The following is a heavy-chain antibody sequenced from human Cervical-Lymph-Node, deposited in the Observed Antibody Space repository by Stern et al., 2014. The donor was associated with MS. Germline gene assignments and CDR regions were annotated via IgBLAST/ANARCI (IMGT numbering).Heavy chain of an antibody. Sequence: EVQLEESGGGLVQPGGSLRLSCAVSGFTFSSYWMSWVRQAPGKGLEWVANINQAGSEKYYVDSVKGRFTISKDNTKNSLYLQMNGLRAEDTAVYYCARVSSGSYKYWGQGTLVTVSS. V-gene: IGHV3-7*01. J-gene: IGHJ4*02. CDR1: GFTFSSYW. D-gene: IGHD1-26*01. CDR2: INQAGSEK. CDR3: ARVSSGSYKY.